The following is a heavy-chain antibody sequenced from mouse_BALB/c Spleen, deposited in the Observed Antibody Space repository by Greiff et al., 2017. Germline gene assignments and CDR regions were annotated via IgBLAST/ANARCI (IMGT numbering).Heavy chain of an antibody. CDR2: IRSKSNNYAT. CDR1: GFTFNTNA. J-gene: IGHJ1*01. D-gene: IGHD1-1*01. CDR3: VRDYYGSHWYFDV. Sequence: DAGGGLVQPKGSLKLSCAASGFTFNTNAMNWVRQAPGKGLEWVARIRSKSNNYATYYADSVKDRFTISRDDSQSMLYLQMNNLKTEDTAMYYCVRDYYGSHWYFDVWGAGTTVTVSS. V-gene: IGHV10S3*01.